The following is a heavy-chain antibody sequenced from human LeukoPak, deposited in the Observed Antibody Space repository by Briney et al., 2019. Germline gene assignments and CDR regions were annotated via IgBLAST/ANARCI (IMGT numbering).Heavy chain of an antibody. J-gene: IGHJ4*02. V-gene: IGHV1-58*02. Sequence: AASVKVSCKASGFTFTSSAMQWVRQARGQRLEWIGWIVVGSGNTNYAQKFQERVTITRDMSTSTAYMELSSLRSEDTAVYYCARGEGKLLWFGDREYYFDYWGQGTLVTVSS. CDR1: GFTFTSSA. D-gene: IGHD3-10*01. CDR2: IVVGSGNT. CDR3: ARGEGKLLWFGDREYYFDY.